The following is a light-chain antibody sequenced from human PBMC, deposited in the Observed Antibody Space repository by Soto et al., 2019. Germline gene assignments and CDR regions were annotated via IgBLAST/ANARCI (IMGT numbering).Light chain of an antibody. V-gene: IGKV1-5*01. CDR1: QSISVW. CDR3: QQYNSYSPWT. J-gene: IGKJ1*01. CDR2: DAS. Sequence: EIQMTQAPSTLCAAVGDRVTITRRASQSISVWLAWYQQKPGKAPKLLIYDASSLESGVPSRFSGSGSGTEFTLTISSLQPDDFATYYCQQYNSYSPWTFGQGTKVDIK.